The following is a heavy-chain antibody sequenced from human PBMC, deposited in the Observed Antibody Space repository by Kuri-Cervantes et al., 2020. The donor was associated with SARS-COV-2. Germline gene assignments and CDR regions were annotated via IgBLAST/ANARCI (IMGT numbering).Heavy chain of an antibody. J-gene: IGHJ6*03. CDR3: ARDSSSPQLYYYYYYMDV. CDR1: GGTFSSYA. D-gene: IGHD6-6*01. V-gene: IGHV1-69*11. Sequence: SVKVSCKASGGTFSSYAISWVRQAPGQGLEWMGRIIPILGTATYAQKFQGRVTITTDETTSTAYMELSSLRSEDTAVYYCARDSSSPQLYYYYYYMDVWGKGTTVTVSS. CDR2: IIPILGTA.